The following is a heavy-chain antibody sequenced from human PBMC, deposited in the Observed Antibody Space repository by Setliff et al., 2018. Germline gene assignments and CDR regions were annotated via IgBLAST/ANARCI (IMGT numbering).Heavy chain of an antibody. CDR2: INPNSGGT. V-gene: IGHV1-2*04. J-gene: IGHJ3*02. Sequence: ASVKVSCKASGYTFTGYYMYWVRQAPGHGLEWMGRINPNSGGTNYAQKFQGWVTMTRDTSISTAYMELSRLRSDDTAVYYCATFASYIVLMVYARSGAFDIWGQGTMVTVS. CDR1: GYTFTGYY. D-gene: IGHD2-8*01. CDR3: ATFASYIVLMVYARSGAFDI.